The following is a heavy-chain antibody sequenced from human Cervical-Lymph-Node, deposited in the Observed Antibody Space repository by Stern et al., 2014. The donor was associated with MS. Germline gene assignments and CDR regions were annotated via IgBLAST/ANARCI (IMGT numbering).Heavy chain of an antibody. Sequence: VQLGQSGAEVKKPGESLKISCKGSGYTFTNNWIAWVRQMPGKGLEWMGIIYPDDSDIRYSPSLQGQVTISADKSISTASLRGSSLKAADSPVYYCAKPPPRRKWDDPNYGMDVWGQGTTVTVSS. CDR1: GYTFTNNW. V-gene: IGHV5-51*03. CDR2: IYPDDSDI. D-gene: IGHD1-1*01. CDR3: AKPPPRRKWDDPNYGMDV. J-gene: IGHJ6*02.